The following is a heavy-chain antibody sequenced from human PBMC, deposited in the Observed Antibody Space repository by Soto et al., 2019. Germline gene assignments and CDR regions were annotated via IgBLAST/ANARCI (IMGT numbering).Heavy chain of an antibody. CDR1: GGSMNNNSYY. Sequence: QLQLQESGPGLVRPSETLSLTCSVSGGSMNNNSYYWGWIRQTPGKGLEWIGPIYYTGNPFYNPSLRGRVTISVDTSKNQLALNLTSLTVADTAVYYCARPRWKDGIKWGRGILVTVSS. J-gene: IGHJ4*02. D-gene: IGHD1-1*01. CDR2: IYYTGNP. CDR3: ARPRWKDGIK. V-gene: IGHV4-39*01.